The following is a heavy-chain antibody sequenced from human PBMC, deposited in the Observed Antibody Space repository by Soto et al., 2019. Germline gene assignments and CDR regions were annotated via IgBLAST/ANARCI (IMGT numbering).Heavy chain of an antibody. CDR3: TTYQADGDYWYFDL. CDR1: GFTFSNAW. Sequence: EVQLVESGGGLVKPGGSLRLSCAASGFTFSNAWMNWVRQAPGKGLEWVGRIKSKTDGGTTDYAAPVKGRFTISRDDSKNTLDLQMNSLKTEDTAVYYCTTYQADGDYWYFDLWGRGTLVTVSS. V-gene: IGHV3-15*07. J-gene: IGHJ2*01. CDR2: IKSKTDGGTT. D-gene: IGHD4-17*01.